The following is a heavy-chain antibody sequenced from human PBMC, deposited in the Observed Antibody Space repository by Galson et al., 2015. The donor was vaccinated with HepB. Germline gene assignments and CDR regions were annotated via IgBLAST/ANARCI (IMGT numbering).Heavy chain of an antibody. CDR2: ITGKGDST. CDR1: GFAFDSHA. CDR3: AKGYGLFDS. D-gene: IGHD5-18*01. Sequence: SLRLSCAASGFAFDSHAMSWVRQAPGRGLEWISGITGKGDSTFYADSVKGRLTVSKDNSNNMLYLQLISLRAEDAGLYFCAKGYGLFDSWGHGILVTVSS. V-gene: IGHV3-23*01. J-gene: IGHJ5*01.